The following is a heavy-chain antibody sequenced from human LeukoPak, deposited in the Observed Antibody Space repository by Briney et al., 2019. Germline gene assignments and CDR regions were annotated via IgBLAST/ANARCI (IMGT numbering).Heavy chain of an antibody. V-gene: IGHV3-53*01. Sequence: GGSLRLSCAASGFTVSSNSMTWVRQAPGKGLEWVSIIYSGGSTYYADSVKGRFTISRDNSKNTLYLQMNSLRAEDTAVYYCARERGTFDIWGQGTLDTVSS. D-gene: IGHD6-13*01. CDR3: ARERGTFDI. J-gene: IGHJ3*02. CDR2: IYSGGST. CDR1: GFTVSSNS.